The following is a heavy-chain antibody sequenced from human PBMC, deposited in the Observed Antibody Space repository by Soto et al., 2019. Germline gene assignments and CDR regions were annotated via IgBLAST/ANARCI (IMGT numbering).Heavy chain of an antibody. V-gene: IGHV1-69*18. D-gene: IGHD3-22*01. Sequence: QVQLVQSGAEMKKPGSSVKVSCNASGGSFSSFAISWVRQAPGQGLEWLGRIIPVSGTVNYAQKFQGRLTTTADQSTTTAYMESTSLTSADAAMYYCARDDSTWGQGTMATFSS. CDR2: IIPVSGTV. J-gene: IGHJ3*01. CDR3: ARDDST. CDR1: GGSFSSFA.